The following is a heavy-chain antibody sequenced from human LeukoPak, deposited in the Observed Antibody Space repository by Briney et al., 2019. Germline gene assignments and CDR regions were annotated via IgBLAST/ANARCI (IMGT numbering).Heavy chain of an antibody. D-gene: IGHD5-24*01. J-gene: IGHJ4*02. Sequence: SETLSLTCTVSNGSISSGGYYWSWIRQHPGKGLEWIGYIYYSGSTYYNPSLKSRVTISVDTSQNQFSLKLSSVTAADTAAYYCARADGYNYDYWGQGTLVTVPS. V-gene: IGHV4-31*03. CDR2: IYYSGST. CDR3: ARADGYNYDY. CDR1: NGSISSGGYY.